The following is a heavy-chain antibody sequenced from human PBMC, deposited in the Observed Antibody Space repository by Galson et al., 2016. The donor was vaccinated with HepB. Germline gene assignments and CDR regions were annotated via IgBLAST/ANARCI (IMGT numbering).Heavy chain of an antibody. CDR1: GFIFSGYW. D-gene: IGHD1-7*01. Sequence: SLRLSCAASGFIFSGYWMSWVRQTPGKGLEWVAGIKQDGSDKHYVDSLRGRFTISRDSAQDSLYLQMDSLRAEDTGVYYCAREMNYSFDHWGQGILVTVSS. CDR3: AREMNYSFDH. J-gene: IGHJ4*02. V-gene: IGHV3-7*01. CDR2: IKQDGSDK.